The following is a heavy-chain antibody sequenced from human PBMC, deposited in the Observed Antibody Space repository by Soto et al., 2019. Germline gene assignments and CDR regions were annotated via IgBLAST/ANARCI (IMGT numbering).Heavy chain of an antibody. CDR3: ARDTISGSGSYYNQYGFDP. Sequence: EVQLVESGGGLVQPGRSLRLSCAGSGFIFDDYAMHWVRQAPGKGLEWVSSISWNSGSKGYADSEKGRFAISRDNAKNSLYLQMNSLRVEDTALYYCARDTISGSGSYYNQYGFDPWGQGTPVTVSS. CDR2: ISWNSGSK. D-gene: IGHD3-10*01. J-gene: IGHJ5*02. CDR1: GFIFDDYA. V-gene: IGHV3-9*01.